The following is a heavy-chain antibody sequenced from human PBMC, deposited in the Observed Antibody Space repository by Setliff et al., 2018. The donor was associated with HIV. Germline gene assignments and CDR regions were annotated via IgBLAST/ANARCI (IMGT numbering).Heavy chain of an antibody. J-gene: IGHJ4*02. CDR3: ARHSPSDY. CDR1: GGSISSYY. CDR2: IYTSGST. Sequence: PSETLSLTCTVSGGSISSYYWSWIRQPPGKGLEWIGYIYTSGSTNYNPSLQSRVTMSIDTSKNQFSLKLSSVTAADTAVYYCARHSPSDYWGQGTLVTVSS. V-gene: IGHV4-4*09.